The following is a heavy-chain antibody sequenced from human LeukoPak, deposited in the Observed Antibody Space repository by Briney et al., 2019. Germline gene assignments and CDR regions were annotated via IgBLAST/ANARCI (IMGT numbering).Heavy chain of an antibody. D-gene: IGHD4-17*01. CDR1: GFTVSSNY. J-gene: IGHJ6*02. Sequence: GGSLRLSCAASGFTVSSNYVSWVRQAPGKGLGWVSLIYSGCTTYYADSVKGRFTISRDNAKNTLWLQMNSLRAEDTAVYYCAKGVTTVRIYYHGMDVWGQGTTVTVSS. CDR2: IYSGCTT. V-gene: IGHV3-53*01. CDR3: AKGVTTVRIYYHGMDV.